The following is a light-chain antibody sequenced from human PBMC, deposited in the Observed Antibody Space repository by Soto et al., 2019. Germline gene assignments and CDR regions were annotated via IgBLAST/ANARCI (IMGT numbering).Light chain of an antibody. CDR1: QSVSSTY. CDR3: QHFGDSPVT. V-gene: IGKV3-20*01. Sequence: EIVLTQSPGTLSFSPGERATLSCRASQSVSSTYLAWCQQKPGQAPRLLIYGASTRATGIPDRFSGTGSGTDFTLTISRLEPEDFAVYYCQHFGDSPVTFGQGTRLENK. CDR2: GAS. J-gene: IGKJ5*01.